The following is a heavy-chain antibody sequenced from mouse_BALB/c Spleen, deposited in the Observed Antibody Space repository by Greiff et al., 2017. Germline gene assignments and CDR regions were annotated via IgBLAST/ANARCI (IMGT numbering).Heavy chain of an antibody. Sequence: EVQLQQSGAELVKPGASVKLSCTASGFNIKDTYMHWVKQRPEQGLEWIGRIDPANGNTKYDPKFQGKATITADKSSNTAYLQLSSLTSEDTADYYVARTLRLLAMDYWGQGTSVTVSA. J-gene: IGHJ4*01. CDR2: IDPANGNT. V-gene: IGHV14-3*02. CDR1: GFNIKDTY. D-gene: IGHD1-2*01. CDR3: ARTLRLLAMDY.